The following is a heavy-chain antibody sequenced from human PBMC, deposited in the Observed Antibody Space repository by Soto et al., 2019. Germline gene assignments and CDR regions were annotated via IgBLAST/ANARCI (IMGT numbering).Heavy chain of an antibody. CDR3: ARAGDSSGYADY. CDR1: GGSFSGYY. J-gene: IGHJ4*02. CDR2: ISHRGST. V-gene: IGHV4-34*01. Sequence: SETLSLTCAAYGGSFSGYYWTWIRQPPGKGLEWIGEISHRGSTNYNPSLKSRVTISVETSKNQFSLKLSSVTAADTAVYYCARAGDSSGYADYWGQGTLVTVSS. D-gene: IGHD3-22*01.